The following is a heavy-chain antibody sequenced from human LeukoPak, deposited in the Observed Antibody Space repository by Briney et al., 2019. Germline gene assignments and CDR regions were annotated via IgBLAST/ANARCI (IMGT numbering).Heavy chain of an antibody. CDR3: ASGRLEYGDYAIASGN. V-gene: IGHV3-23*01. J-gene: IGHJ3*01. CDR2: ISDSGGRT. CDR1: GITLSNYG. D-gene: IGHD4-17*01. Sequence: PGGSLRLSCAVSGITLSNYGMSWVRQAPGKGLEWVAGISDSGGRTNYADSVKGRFTISRDNAKNSLYLQMNSLGAEDTAVYYCASGRLEYGDYAIASGNWGQGTMVTVSS.